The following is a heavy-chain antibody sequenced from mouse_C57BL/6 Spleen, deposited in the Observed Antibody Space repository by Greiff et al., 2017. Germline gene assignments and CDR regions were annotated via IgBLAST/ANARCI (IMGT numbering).Heavy chain of an antibody. CDR2: INPNTGGT. CDR1: GYTFTDYY. V-gene: IGHV1-26*01. J-gene: IGHJ3*01. Sequence: EVQLQQSGPELVKPGASVKISCKASGYTFTDYYMHWVKQSHGKSLEWIGDINPNTGGTSYNQKFKGKATLTVDKSSSTAYMQLRSLTSEDSAVYDCASPYYYGSSSFAYWGQGTLVTVSA. CDR3: ASPYYYGSSSFAY. D-gene: IGHD1-1*01.